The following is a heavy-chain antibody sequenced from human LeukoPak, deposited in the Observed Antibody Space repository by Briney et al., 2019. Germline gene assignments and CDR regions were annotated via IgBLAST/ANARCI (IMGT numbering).Heavy chain of an antibody. CDR1: GFTLSSYW. D-gene: IGHD5-12*01. V-gene: IGHV3-74*01. J-gene: IGHJ4*02. Sequence: GGSLRLSCAASGFTLSSYWMHWVRQVPGKGLEWLSRINNDGVSTSYADSVKGRFTISRDNAKNTLYLRMNSLRAEDTAIYYCARKPLSGGYGGTIDYWGQGTLVTVSS. CDR2: INNDGVST. CDR3: ARKPLSGGYGGTIDY.